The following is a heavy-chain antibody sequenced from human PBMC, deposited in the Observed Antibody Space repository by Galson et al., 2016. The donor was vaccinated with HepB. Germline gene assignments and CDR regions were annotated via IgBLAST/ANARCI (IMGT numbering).Heavy chain of an antibody. CDR1: GGSIINNY. V-gene: IGHV4-59*01. CDR2: AYYTGTT. D-gene: IGHD3-3*02. J-gene: IGHJ2*01. CDR3: ARISPLHFWFFDL. Sequence: SETLSLTCSVSGGSIINNYWTWIRQPPGKGLEWIGYAYYTGTTNYNSSLKNRVAISTDMSTNQFSLKLSSVTAAGTAVYYCARISPLHFWFFDLWGRGTLVTVSS.